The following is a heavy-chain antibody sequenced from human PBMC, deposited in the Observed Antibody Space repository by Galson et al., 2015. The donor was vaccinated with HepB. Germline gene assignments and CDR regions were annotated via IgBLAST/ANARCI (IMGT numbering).Heavy chain of an antibody. J-gene: IGHJ4*02. CDR2: IKQDGTTR. Sequence: SLRLSCAASGFTFSNYSMTWVRQAPGKGLEWVAKIKQDGTTRYYVDSVKGRFTISRDNAKNSLYLQMNSLRAEDTAVYYCAKPGRRDSRYSYVDYWGQGTLVTVSS. V-gene: IGHV3-7*01. CDR1: GFTFSNYS. CDR3: AKPGRRDSRYSYVDY. D-gene: IGHD5-18*01.